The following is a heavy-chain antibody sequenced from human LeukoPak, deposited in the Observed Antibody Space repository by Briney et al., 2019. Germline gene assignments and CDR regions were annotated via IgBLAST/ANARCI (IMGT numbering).Heavy chain of an antibody. CDR3: GKVGGGFTIFGVVIMKGFDY. Sequence: GGSLRLSCAASGFTFSSYAMSWVRQAPGKGLEWVSAISGSGGSTYYADSVKGRFTISRDNSKNTLYLQMNSLRAEDTAVYYLGKVGGGFTIFGVVIMKGFDYWGQGTLVTVSS. D-gene: IGHD3-3*01. CDR2: ISGSGGST. V-gene: IGHV3-23*01. CDR1: GFTFSSYA. J-gene: IGHJ4*02.